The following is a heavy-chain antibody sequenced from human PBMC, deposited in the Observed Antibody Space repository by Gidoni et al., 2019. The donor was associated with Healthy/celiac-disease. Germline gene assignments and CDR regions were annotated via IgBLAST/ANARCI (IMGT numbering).Heavy chain of an antibody. V-gene: IGHV3-21*01. J-gene: IGHJ4*02. CDR2: ISSSSSYI. D-gene: IGHD1-26*01. Sequence: EVPRVESGGGLVKPGGSLRLSCAASGSTFSSYSMNWVRQAPGTGPEWVSSISSSSSYIYYADSVKGRFTISRDNAKNSLYLQMNSLRAEDTAVYYCAGRRETENTHSDYWGQGTLVTVSS. CDR1: GSTFSSYS. CDR3: AGRRETENTHSDY.